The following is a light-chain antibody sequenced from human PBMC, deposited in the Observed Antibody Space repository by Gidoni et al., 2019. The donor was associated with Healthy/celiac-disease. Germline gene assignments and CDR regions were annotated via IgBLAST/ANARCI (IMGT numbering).Light chain of an antibody. CDR3: QQSYSTPDT. CDR1: QSISTY. Sequence: DIQMTQSPSSLSASVGDRVTITCRASQSISTYLNWYQQKPGKAPKLLIYAASSLQSGVPSRFSGSGSGTDFTLTISSLQPEDFANYYCQQSYSTPDTFGQGTKVEIK. V-gene: IGKV1-39*01. J-gene: IGKJ1*01. CDR2: AAS.